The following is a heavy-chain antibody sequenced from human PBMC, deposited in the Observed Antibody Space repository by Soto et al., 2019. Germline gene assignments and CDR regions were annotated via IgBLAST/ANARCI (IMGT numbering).Heavy chain of an antibody. CDR2: IYYSGST. D-gene: IGHD3-10*01. Sequence: QVQLQESGPGLVKSSQTLSLTCTVSGGSISSDGNYWSWIRQHPGKGLEGLGYIYYSGSTDYNPAVKSRVIISVDTSKNQFALKLNSVTAADTAVYYCARARMVRGIIYYYGMDVWGQGTTVTVSS. CDR1: GGSISSDGNY. CDR3: ARARMVRGIIYYYGMDV. J-gene: IGHJ6*02. V-gene: IGHV4-31*03.